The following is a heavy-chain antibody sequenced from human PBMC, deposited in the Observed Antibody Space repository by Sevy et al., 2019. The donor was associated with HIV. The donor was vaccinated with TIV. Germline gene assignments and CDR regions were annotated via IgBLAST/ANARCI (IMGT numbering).Heavy chain of an antibody. CDR2: ISAYSGNT. D-gene: IGHD2-2*02. J-gene: IGHJ4*02. CDR3: ARYCSTTSCYTVDRKLDY. V-gene: IGHV1-18*01. Sequence: ASVKVSCKTSGYTFPNYGINWVRQAPGQGLEWVGWISAYSGNTNYAQKFQGRVTMTTDTSTSTAYMELGSLRSDDTAVYYCARYCSTTSCYTVDRKLDYWGQGTLVTVSS. CDR1: GYTFPNYG.